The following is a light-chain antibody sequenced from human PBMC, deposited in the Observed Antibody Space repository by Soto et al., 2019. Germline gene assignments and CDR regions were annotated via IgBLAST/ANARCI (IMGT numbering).Light chain of an antibody. CDR2: RDS. V-gene: IGLV3-9*01. CDR1: NIGSKN. Sequence: SYELTQPLSVSVALGQTARITCGGNNIGSKNVHWYQQKPVQAPVLVIYRDSNRHSGIPERFSGSNSGNTATLTISRAQAGDEADYYCQVWDSSTVFGGGTQLTVL. CDR3: QVWDSSTV. J-gene: IGLJ7*01.